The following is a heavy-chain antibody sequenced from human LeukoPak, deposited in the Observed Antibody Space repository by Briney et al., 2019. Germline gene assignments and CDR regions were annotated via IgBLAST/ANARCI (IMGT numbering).Heavy chain of an antibody. D-gene: IGHD1-26*01. CDR1: GFTFSSYA. Sequence: GGSLRLSCAASGFTFSSYAMSWVRQAPGKGLQWVANIKQDESEKYYVDSVKGRFTISRDNANNSLYLQMDNLRAEDTAVYYCARDDGSYGDWGQGTLVTVSS. CDR2: IKQDESEK. CDR3: ARDDGSYGD. V-gene: IGHV3-7*01. J-gene: IGHJ4*02.